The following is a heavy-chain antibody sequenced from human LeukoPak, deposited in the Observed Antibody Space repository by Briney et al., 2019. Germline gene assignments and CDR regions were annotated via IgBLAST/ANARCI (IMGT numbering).Heavy chain of an antibody. Sequence: GGSLRLSCVASGXTFSSYWVSWVRQAPGEGLEWVANIKQDGTEKYYMDSVKGRFSISRDNAKNSLYLQMNALRAEDTAVYYCARDVRPDYWGQGTLVTVST. V-gene: IGHV3-7*04. CDR1: GXTFSSYW. CDR3: ARDVRPDY. J-gene: IGHJ4*02. CDR2: IKQDGTEK. D-gene: IGHD6-6*01.